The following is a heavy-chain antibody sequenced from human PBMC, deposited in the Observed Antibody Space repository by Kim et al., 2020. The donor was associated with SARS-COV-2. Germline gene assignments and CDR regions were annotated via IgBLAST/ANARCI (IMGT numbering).Heavy chain of an antibody. J-gene: IGHJ6*02. V-gene: IGHV3-48*04. Sequence: GGSLRLSCAASGFTFSSYSMNWVRQAPGKGLEWVSYISSSSSTIYYADSVKGRFTISRDNAKNSLYLQMNSLRAEDTAVYYCARINSLRFPRMDVWGQGTTVTVSS. CDR1: GFTFSSYS. CDR3: ARINSLRFPRMDV. CDR2: ISSSSSTI. D-gene: IGHD3-3*01.